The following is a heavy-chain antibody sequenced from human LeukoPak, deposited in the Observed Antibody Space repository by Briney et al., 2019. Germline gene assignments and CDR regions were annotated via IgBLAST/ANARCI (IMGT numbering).Heavy chain of an antibody. CDR3: ARGTVTKHNWFDP. CDR1: GGSFSGYY. V-gene: IGHV4-34*01. D-gene: IGHD4-17*01. J-gene: IGHJ5*02. CDR2: INHSGST. Sequence: PSETLSLTCAVYGGSFSGYYWSWIRQPPGKGLEWIGEINHSGSTNYNPSLKSRVTISVDTSKNQFSLKLSPVTAADTAVYYCARGTVTKHNWFDPWGQGTLVTVSS.